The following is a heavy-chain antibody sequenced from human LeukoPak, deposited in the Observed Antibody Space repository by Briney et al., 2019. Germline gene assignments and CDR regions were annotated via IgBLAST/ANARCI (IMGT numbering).Heavy chain of an antibody. V-gene: IGHV3-11*01. CDR3: ARDRPPYEYGMDV. CDR2: ISSSGSTI. Sequence: GGSLRLSCAASGFTFSDYYMSWIRQSPGKGLEWVSYISSSGSTIYYADSVKGRFTISRDNAKNSLYLQMNSLRAEDTAVYYCARDRPPYEYGMDVWGQGTTVTVSS. D-gene: IGHD3-22*01. CDR1: GFTFSDYY. J-gene: IGHJ6*02.